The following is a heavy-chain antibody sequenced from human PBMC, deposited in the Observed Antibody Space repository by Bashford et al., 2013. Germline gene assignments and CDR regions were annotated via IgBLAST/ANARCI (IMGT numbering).Heavy chain of an antibody. CDR2: INPNRGTT. CDR3: ARASLRYFDWSPQDDAFPDYFDY. Sequence: WVRQAPGQGLEWMGWINPNRGTTKFTQKFQGRVTVTRDTSINTVYMELSRLRYDDTAVYYCARASLRYFDWSPQDDAFPDYFDYWGQGTLVTVSS. J-gene: IGHJ4*02. V-gene: IGHV1-2*02. D-gene: IGHD3-9*01.